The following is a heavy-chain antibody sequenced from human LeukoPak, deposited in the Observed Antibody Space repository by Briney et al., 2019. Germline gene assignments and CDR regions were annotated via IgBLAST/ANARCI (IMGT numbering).Heavy chain of an antibody. CDR1: GFTFDDYA. CDR3: AKETPYDSSGYYIDY. D-gene: IGHD3-22*01. Sequence: GALLLSCAASGFTFDDYAMHWVRQPPGKGGEWVSVSSGDGGSTYYAGSVKGRFTISRDNSKNSLYLQMNSLRTEDTALYYCAKETPYDSSGYYIDYWGQGTLVTVSS. J-gene: IGHJ4*02. CDR2: SSGDGGST. V-gene: IGHV3-43*02.